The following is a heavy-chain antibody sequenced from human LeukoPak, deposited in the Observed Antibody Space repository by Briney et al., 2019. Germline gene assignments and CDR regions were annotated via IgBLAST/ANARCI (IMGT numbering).Heavy chain of an antibody. D-gene: IGHD5-24*01. CDR1: GGSFSGYY. CDR3: ARVQYRDGLGY. Sequence: SETLSLTCAVYGGSFSGYYWSWIRQPPGKGLEWMGEINHSGSTNYNPSLKSRVTISVDTSKNQFSLKLSSVTAADTAVYYCARVQYRDGLGYWGQGTLVTVSS. CDR2: INHSGST. V-gene: IGHV4-34*01. J-gene: IGHJ4*02.